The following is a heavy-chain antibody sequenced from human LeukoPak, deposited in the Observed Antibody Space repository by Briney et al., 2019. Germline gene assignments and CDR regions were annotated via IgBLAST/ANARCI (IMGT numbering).Heavy chain of an antibody. V-gene: IGHV4-61*02. D-gene: IGHD6-13*01. J-gene: IGHJ5*02. Sequence: SETLSLTCTVSGGSISSSSYYWGWIRQPAGQGLEWIGRIYTSGSTNYNPSLKSRVTMSVDTSKNQFSLKLSSVTAADTAVYYCARGGSSWYSDWFDPWGQGTLVTVSS. CDR2: IYTSGST. CDR1: GGSISSSSYY. CDR3: ARGGSSWYSDWFDP.